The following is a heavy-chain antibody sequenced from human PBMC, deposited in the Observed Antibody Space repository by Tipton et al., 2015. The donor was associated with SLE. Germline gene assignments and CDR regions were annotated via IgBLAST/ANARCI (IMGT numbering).Heavy chain of an antibody. CDR3: ARIGWYYYDSSGLIDS. J-gene: IGHJ4*02. V-gene: IGHV4-39*07. Sequence: TLSLTCPVSGGSISSSSNNYYWGWIRQPPGKGLEWIGRIYYSGSTYYNPSLKSRVTMSVDSSKNQFSLKLSSVTAADTAVYYCARIGWYYYDSSGLIDSWGQGTLVTVSS. CDR1: GGSISSSSNNYY. CDR2: IYYSGST. D-gene: IGHD3-22*01.